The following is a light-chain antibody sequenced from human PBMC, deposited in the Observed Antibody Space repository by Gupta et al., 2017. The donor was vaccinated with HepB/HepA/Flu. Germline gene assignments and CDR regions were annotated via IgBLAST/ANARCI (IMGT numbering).Light chain of an antibody. CDR2: AAF. V-gene: IGKV1-39*01. Sequence: DIQMTQSPPPLYASVGDRVTINCRASQSINNYLCWYQQKPGKAPKLLIYAAFNWQNGVPSRFSGSGYGTDFTLTISSRQQEDFAAYYCQQIDISPPYTFGQGTKMEI. J-gene: IGKJ2*01. CDR3: QQIDISPPYT. CDR1: QSINNY.